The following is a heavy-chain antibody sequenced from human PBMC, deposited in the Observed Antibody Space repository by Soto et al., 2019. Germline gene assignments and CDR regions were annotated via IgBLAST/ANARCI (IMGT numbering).Heavy chain of an antibody. CDR2: ISYDGSNK. Sequence: QVQLVESGGGVVQPGRSLRLSCAASGFTFSSYGMHWVRQAPGKGLEWVAVISYDGSNKYYADSVKGRFTISRDNSKNTLYLQMNSLRAEDKAVYYCAKDWSPRYYYDSSGSIGLFDYWGQGTLVTVSS. V-gene: IGHV3-30*18. J-gene: IGHJ4*02. CDR1: GFTFSSYG. CDR3: AKDWSPRYYYDSSGSIGLFDY. D-gene: IGHD3-22*01.